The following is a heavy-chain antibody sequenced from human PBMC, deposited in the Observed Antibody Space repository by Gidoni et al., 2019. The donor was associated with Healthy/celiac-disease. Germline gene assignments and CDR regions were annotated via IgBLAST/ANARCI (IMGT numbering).Heavy chain of an antibody. Sequence: VQLQESGPGLVKPSGTLSLTCAVSGGSISSSNWLSWVRQPPGKGLEWIGEIYHSGSTNYNPSLKSRVTISVDKSKNQFALKLSSVTAADTAVYYCARRGWGYYYYYGMDVWGQGTTVTVSS. CDR1: GGSISSSNW. CDR2: IYHSGST. CDR3: ARRGWGYYYYYGMDV. D-gene: IGHD1-26*01. V-gene: IGHV4-4*02. J-gene: IGHJ6*02.